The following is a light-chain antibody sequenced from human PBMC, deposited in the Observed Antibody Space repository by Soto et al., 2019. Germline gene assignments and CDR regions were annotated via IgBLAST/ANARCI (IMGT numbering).Light chain of an antibody. CDR2: AAS. CDR1: QDISRW. J-gene: IGKJ2*03. CDR3: QQTNSCPYS. V-gene: IGKV1-12*01. Sequence: DIQMTQSPSSVSASVGDRVTVTCRASQDISRWLAWYQQKPGKAPKLLIYAASNLQSGVPSRFSGSGSGTDFTLTISSLQPEDFATYFCQQTNSCPYSFGQGTKVEIK.